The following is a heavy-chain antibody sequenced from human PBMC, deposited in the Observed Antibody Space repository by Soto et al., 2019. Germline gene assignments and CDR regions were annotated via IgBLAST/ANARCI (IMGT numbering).Heavy chain of an antibody. D-gene: IGHD2-2*01. CDR1: GFTFGSYA. CDR3: AKALRPSLNFFYYMDV. J-gene: IGHJ6*03. V-gene: IGHV3-23*01. Sequence: EVQLLESGGGLVQPGGSPRLSCVVSGFTFGSYAMSWVRQAPEKGPEWVAILGGNGFTTYYADSVKCRFTISGDKSKSTLFLQMNSLSADDTGVYYCAKALRPSLNFFYYMDVWGRGTSVTVSS. CDR2: LGGNGFTT.